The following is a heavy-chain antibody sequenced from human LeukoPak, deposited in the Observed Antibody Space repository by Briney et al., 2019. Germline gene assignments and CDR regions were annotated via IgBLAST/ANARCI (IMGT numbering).Heavy chain of an antibody. J-gene: IGHJ5*02. CDR1: GGSISSYY. D-gene: IGHD3-16*01. CDR3: ARGVNWIDP. Sequence: SETLSLTCTVSGGSISSYYWSWIRQPPGKGLEWIGYISYSGITNYNPSLKSRVTISIDTSKNQFSLKLSSVTAADTAVYYCARGVNWIDPWGQGTLVTVSS. V-gene: IGHV4-59*01. CDR2: ISYSGIT.